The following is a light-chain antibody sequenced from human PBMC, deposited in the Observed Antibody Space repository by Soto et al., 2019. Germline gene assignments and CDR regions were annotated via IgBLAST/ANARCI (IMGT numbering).Light chain of an antibody. Sequence: EILMTQSQATLSFSPGERATLSCRASQRISSNVAWYQQKPGQAPRLLIYGASTRATGVPARFSGGGSGTEFTLTISSLQPEDFATYYCQQSFSSPRTFGQGTKLEIK. CDR3: QQSFSSPRT. CDR1: QRISSN. J-gene: IGKJ2*01. CDR2: GAS. V-gene: IGKV3-15*01.